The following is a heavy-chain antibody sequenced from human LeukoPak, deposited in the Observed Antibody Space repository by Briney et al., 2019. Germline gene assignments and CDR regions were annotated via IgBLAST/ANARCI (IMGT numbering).Heavy chain of an antibody. Sequence: SETLSLTCTVSGDSISPFCWTWIRQPPGKGLEWIGNIFYSRSTSYNHSLKSRVTISLDTSKNQSSLRLTSVTAADTAVYYCARGSTRNFYDISAGLDVWGQGTVLTVSS. CDR1: GDSISPFC. J-gene: IGHJ6*01. D-gene: IGHD3-22*01. CDR2: IFYSRST. V-gene: IGHV4-59*01. CDR3: ARGSTRNFYDISAGLDV.